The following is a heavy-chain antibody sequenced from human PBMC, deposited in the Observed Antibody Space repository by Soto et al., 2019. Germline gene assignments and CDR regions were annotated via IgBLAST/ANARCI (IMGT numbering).Heavy chain of an antibody. Sequence: GGSLRLSCAASGFTFSSYSMNWVRQAPGKGLEWVSSISSSSSYIYYADSVKGRFTISRDNAKNSLYLQMNSLRAEDTAVYYCARDYSDFYDILTGYLGQRWGQGTMVTVS. CDR1: GFTFSSYS. D-gene: IGHD3-9*01. V-gene: IGHV3-21*01. CDR3: ARDYSDFYDILTGYLGQR. J-gene: IGHJ3*01. CDR2: ISSSSSYI.